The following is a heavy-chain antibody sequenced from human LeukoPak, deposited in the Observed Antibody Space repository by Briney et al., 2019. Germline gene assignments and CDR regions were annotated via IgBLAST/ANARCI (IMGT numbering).Heavy chain of an antibody. D-gene: IGHD3-22*01. CDR1: GGSISSSSYY. J-gene: IGHJ3*02. Sequence: SETLSPTCTVSGGSISSSSYYWGWIRQPPGKGLEWIGSIYYSGSTHYNPSLKSRVTISVDTSKNQFSLKLSSVTAADTAVYYCVSPGYYYDSSGRAVAFDIWGQGTMVTVSS. V-gene: IGHV4-39*01. CDR2: IYYSGST. CDR3: VSPGYYYDSSGRAVAFDI.